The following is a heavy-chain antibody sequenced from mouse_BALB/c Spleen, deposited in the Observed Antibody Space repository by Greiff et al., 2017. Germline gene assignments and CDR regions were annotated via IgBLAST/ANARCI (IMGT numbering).Heavy chain of an antibody. V-gene: IGHV1-7*01. D-gene: IGHD2-3*01. CDR3: ARNGYYLFDY. CDR2: INPSTGYT. J-gene: IGHJ2*01. CDR1: GYTFTSYW. Sequence: QVQLKQSGAELAKPGASVKMSCKASGYTFTSYWMHWVKQRPGQGLEWIGYINPSTGYTEYNQKFKDKATLTADKSSSTAYMQLSSLTSEDSAVYYCARNGYYLFDYWGQGTTLTVSS.